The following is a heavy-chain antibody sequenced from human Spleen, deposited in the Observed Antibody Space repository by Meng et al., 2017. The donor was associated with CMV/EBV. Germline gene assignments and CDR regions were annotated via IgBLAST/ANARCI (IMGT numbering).Heavy chain of an antibody. CDR1: GYTFTTYG. CDR2: ISAYNGNT. J-gene: IGHJ4*02. D-gene: IGHD1-26*01. Sequence: ASVKVSCKASGYTFTTYGITWVRQAPGQGLEWMGWISAYNGNTNYAQKLQGRVTMTTDTSTSTAYMELRSLRSDDTAVYYCARDLGRVGALLCDYWGQGTLVTVSS. V-gene: IGHV1-18*01. CDR3: ARDLGRVGALLCDY.